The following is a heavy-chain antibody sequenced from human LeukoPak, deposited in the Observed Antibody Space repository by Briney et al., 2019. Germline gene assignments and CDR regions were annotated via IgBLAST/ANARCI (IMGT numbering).Heavy chain of an antibody. CDR2: IYHSGST. V-gene: IGHV4-38-2*01. Sequence: SETLSLTCAVSGYSISSGYYWGWIRQPPGKGLEWIGSIYHSGSTYYNPSLKSRVTISVDTSKNQFPLKLSSATAADTAVYYCASSTRQTWIQLWLYFDYWGQGTLVTVSS. CDR1: GYSISSGYY. D-gene: IGHD5-18*01. CDR3: ASSTRQTWIQLWLYFDY. J-gene: IGHJ4*02.